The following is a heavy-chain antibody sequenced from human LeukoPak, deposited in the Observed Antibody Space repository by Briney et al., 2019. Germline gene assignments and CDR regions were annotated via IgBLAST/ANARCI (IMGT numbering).Heavy chain of an antibody. CDR1: GYTFTGYY. D-gene: IGHD7-27*01. V-gene: IGHV1-2*02. J-gene: IGHJ4*02. Sequence: ASVKVSCKASGYTFTGYYVHWVRQAPGQGLEWMGWINPNSGGTNYAQKFQGRVTMTRDTSISTAYMELSRLRSDDTAVYYCARGGLGITGSYFDYWGQGTLVTVSS. CDR2: INPNSGGT. CDR3: ARGGLGITGSYFDY.